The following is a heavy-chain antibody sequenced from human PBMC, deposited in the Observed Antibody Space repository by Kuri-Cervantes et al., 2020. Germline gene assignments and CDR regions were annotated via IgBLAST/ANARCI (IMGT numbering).Heavy chain of an antibody. Sequence: GGSLRLSCAASGFTFSSYAMSWVRQAPGKGLEWVSAISGSGGSTYYADSVKGRFTISRDNSKNSLYLQMNSLRAEDTAVYYCARDSEWLGTFDYWGQGTLVTVSS. CDR3: ARDSEWLGTFDY. CDR2: ISGSGGST. CDR1: GFTFSSYA. V-gene: IGHV3-23*01. D-gene: IGHD6-19*01. J-gene: IGHJ4*02.